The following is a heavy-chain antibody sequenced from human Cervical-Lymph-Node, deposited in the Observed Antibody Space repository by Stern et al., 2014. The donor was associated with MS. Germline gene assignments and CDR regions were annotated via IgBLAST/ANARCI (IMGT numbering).Heavy chain of an antibody. CDR3: AKDRRGGYNYLYGMDV. Sequence: VQLVESGGGVVQPGTSLRLSCTGSRFTFRSYGIHWVRQAPGKGLEWWSVQSYDGGNRQYADSVKGRFTISRDNSKNTVYLHLNSLRPEDTGVYHCAKDRRGGYNYLYGMDVWGQGTTVTVS. D-gene: IGHD5-18*01. J-gene: IGHJ6*02. V-gene: IGHV3-30*18. CDR2: QSYDGGNR. CDR1: RFTFRSYG.